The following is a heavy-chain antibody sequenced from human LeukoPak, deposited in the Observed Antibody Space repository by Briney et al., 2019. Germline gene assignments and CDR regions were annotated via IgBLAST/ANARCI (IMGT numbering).Heavy chain of an antibody. CDR2: ISGSGHTI. J-gene: IGHJ2*01. V-gene: IGHV3-48*03. D-gene: IGHD5-24*01. Sequence: QPGGSLRPSCAASGFILSSDEMNWVRQAPGKGLEWVSYISGSGHTIYYADSVKGRFTISRDNAKNSLHLQMNSLRAEDTAAYYCARAVRDGYNSWYFDLWGRGTLVTVSS. CDR1: GFILSSDE. CDR3: ARAVRDGYNSWYFDL.